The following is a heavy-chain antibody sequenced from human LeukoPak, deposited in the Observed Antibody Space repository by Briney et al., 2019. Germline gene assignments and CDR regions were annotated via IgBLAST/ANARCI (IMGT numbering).Heavy chain of an antibody. D-gene: IGHD3-10*01. Sequence: ASVKVSCKASGYTFTGYYMHWVRQAPGQGLEWMGWINPNSGGTNYAQKFQGRVTMTRDTSISTAYMELSRLRSDDTAVYYCARGYYYGSGSSLIGYWGQGTLATVSS. CDR2: INPNSGGT. V-gene: IGHV1-2*02. CDR1: GYTFTGYY. CDR3: ARGYYYGSGSSLIGY. J-gene: IGHJ4*02.